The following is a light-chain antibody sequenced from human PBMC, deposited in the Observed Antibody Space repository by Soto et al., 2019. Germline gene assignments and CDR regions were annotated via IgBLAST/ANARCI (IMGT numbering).Light chain of an antibody. Sequence: IRLTQTQDTLSLSPGERATLSCRASQSVSSSYLAWYQQKPGQAPRLLIYGASSRATGIPDRFSGRGSGTDFTLTISRLEPEDWVVYYCQESGSIPRSFCEVSKVDIK. CDR2: GAS. CDR1: QSVSSSY. CDR3: QESGSIPRS. J-gene: IGKJ1*01. V-gene: IGKV3-20*01.